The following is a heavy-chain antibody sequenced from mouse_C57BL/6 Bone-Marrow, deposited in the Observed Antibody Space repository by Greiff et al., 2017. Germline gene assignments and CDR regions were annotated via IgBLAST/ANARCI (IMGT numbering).Heavy chain of an antibody. J-gene: IGHJ4*01. Sequence: VQLQQSGPVLVKPGASVKMSCKASGYTFTDYYMNWVKQSHGKSLEWIGVINPYNGGTSYNQKFKGKATLTVDKSSSTAYMELNSLTSEDSAVYYCARCPPGGDAMDYWGQGTSVTVSS. CDR1: GYTFTDYY. CDR3: ARCPPGGDAMDY. D-gene: IGHD1-1*02. V-gene: IGHV1-19*01. CDR2: INPYNGGT.